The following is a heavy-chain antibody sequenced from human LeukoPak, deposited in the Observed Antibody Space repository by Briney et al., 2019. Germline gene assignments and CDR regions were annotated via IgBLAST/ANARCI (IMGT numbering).Heavy chain of an antibody. D-gene: IGHD2-15*01. Sequence: SETLSLTCSVSGGSISSCYWSWIRRPPGKGLECIGYIYYSGSTNYNPSLKSRVTISVDTSKNHFSLNLSSVTAADTAVYYCARRVRAYCSGGSCYDDWYFDLWGRGTLVTVSS. CDR3: ARRVRAYCSGGSCYDDWYFDL. V-gene: IGHV4-59*08. CDR2: IYYSGST. J-gene: IGHJ2*01. CDR1: GGSISSCY.